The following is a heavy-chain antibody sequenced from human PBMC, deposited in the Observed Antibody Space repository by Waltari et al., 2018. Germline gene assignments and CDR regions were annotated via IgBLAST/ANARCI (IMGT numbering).Heavy chain of an antibody. CDR3: ARDFGGRNDY. V-gene: IGHV3-74*01. CDR1: GFTVSRNW. J-gene: IGHJ4*02. Sequence: EVQVVESGGGLVQPGGSLRLSCAASGFTVSRNWMHWVRQAPGKGLEWVSRINENGRTINYAGSVRGRFTISRDNTKDMLYLQMSRLRAEDTAIYYCARDFGGRNDYWGQGTLVTVSS. CDR2: INENGRTI. D-gene: IGHD2-15*01.